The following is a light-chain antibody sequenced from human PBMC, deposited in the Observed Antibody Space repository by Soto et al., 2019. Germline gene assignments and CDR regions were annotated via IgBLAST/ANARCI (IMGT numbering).Light chain of an antibody. Sequence: QSALTQPPSASGSPGQSVTISCTGSSSDVGAYHSVSWYQQRPGKAPKLMIYGVTRRPSGVPDRFSGSKSGNTASLTVSGLQAEDEADYYCCSYAGDNYVVFGGGTKVTVL. CDR2: GVT. CDR1: SSDVGAYHS. J-gene: IGLJ2*01. CDR3: CSYAGDNYVV. V-gene: IGLV2-8*01.